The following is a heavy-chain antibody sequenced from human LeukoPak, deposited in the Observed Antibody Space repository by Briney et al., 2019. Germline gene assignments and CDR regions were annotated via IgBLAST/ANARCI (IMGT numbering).Heavy chain of an antibody. D-gene: IGHD2-8*02. CDR3: AKVLGSVNLYYFDY. CDR1: GFTFSSYA. CDR2: ISGSGCST. Sequence: GSLELSFAASGFTFSSYAMSWVRPAPGKGLEWVSAISGSGCSTYYAGSVKGRFTISRDNSKNTLYLQMNSLRAEDTAVYYCAKVLGSVNLYYFDYWGQGTLVTVSS. V-gene: IGHV3-23*01. J-gene: IGHJ4*02.